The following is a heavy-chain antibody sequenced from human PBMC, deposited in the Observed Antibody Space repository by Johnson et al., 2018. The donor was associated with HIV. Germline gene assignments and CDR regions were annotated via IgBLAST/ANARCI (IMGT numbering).Heavy chain of an antibody. V-gene: IGHV3-30*02. CDR3: AKAMGGWLLAHAFDI. CDR1: EFTFSTYG. CDR2: IRYAGSNK. J-gene: IGHJ3*02. Sequence: QVQLVESGGGVVQPGGSLRLSCAASEFTFSTYGMHWVRQAPGKGLEWVALIRYAGSNKYYADSVKGRFIISRDNSKNTLYLQMNSLRPEDTAVYYCAKAMGGWLLAHAFDIWGQGTMVTISS. D-gene: IGHD3-22*01.